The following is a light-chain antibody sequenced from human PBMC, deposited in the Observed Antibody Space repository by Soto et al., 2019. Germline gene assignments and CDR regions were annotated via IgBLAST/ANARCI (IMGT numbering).Light chain of an antibody. CDR3: QQAKSFPVS. CDR1: QDIGSW. J-gene: IGKJ5*01. CDR2: AAS. Sequence: DIPITQSQSSVSAFVGDRLTITRRASQDIGSWFAWYQQKPGKVPKLLIYAASILQSGVPSRFSGSGSGTDFTLTINNLQPEDFATYYCQQAKSFPVSFGQGTRLEIK. V-gene: IGKV1D-12*01.